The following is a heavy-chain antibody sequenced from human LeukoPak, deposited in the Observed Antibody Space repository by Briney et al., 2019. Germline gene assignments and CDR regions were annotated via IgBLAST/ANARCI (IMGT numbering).Heavy chain of an antibody. CDR1: GYSFTSYW. D-gene: IGHD2-2*03. V-gene: IGHV5-10-1*01. J-gene: IGHJ4*02. CDR3: ASQPGYCSSTSCYEYY. Sequence: PGESLRISCKGSGYSFTSYWISWVRQMPGKGLEWMGRIDPSDSYTNYSPPFQGHVTISADKSISTAYLQWSSLKASDTAMYYCASQPGYCSSTSCYEYYWGQGTLVTVSS. CDR2: IDPSDSYT.